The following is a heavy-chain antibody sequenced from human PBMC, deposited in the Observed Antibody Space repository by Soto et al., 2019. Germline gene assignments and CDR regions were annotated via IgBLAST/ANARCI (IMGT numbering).Heavy chain of an antibody. J-gene: IGHJ3*02. CDR3: ARDDKPFNI. V-gene: IGHV4-30-2*01. Sequence: PSETLSLTCAVSGGSISSGGYSWSWIRQPPGKGMEWIGYIYHSGSTYYNPSLKSRVTISVDSSKNQFSLKLSSLTGAVTGMYYCARDDKPFNIWGQGTMVTVSS. CDR1: GGSISSGGYS. CDR2: IYHSGST.